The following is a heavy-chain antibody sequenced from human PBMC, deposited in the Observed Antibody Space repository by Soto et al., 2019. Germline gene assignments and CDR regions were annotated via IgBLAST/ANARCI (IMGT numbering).Heavy chain of an antibody. CDR1: GFTFSSYG. Sequence: GGSLRLSCAASGFTFSSYGMHWVRRAPGKGLEWVAVISYDGSNKYYADSVKARFTISRDNSKNTLYLQMNSLRAEDTAVYYCANRWVNDYSPIPSDYYYYYGMDVWGQGTTVTVSS. D-gene: IGHD4-4*01. J-gene: IGHJ6*02. CDR2: ISYDGSNK. V-gene: IGHV3-30*18. CDR3: ANRWVNDYSPIPSDYYYYYGMDV.